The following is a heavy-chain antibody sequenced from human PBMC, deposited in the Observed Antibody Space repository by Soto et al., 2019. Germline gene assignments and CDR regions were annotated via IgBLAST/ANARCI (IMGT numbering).Heavy chain of an antibody. J-gene: IGHJ3*02. D-gene: IGHD6-19*01. CDR3: AKTANGWFSAFDM. Sequence: EVQLLESGGGLVQPGGSLRLSCAASGFTFSSYAMSWVRQAPGKGLEWVSAISGSGGTTYYADSVKGRFTFSRDNSKNTLYLQMNRLRAVDTAVYYCAKTANGWFSAFDMWGQGTMVTVSS. CDR2: ISGSGGTT. CDR1: GFTFSSYA. V-gene: IGHV3-23*01.